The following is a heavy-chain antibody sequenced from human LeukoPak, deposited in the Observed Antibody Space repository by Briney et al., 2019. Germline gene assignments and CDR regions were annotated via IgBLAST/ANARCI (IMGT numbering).Heavy chain of an antibody. CDR3: AKLWFGELLSDSGTERNFDY. Sequence: GGSLRLSCAASGFTFSSYAMHWVRQAPGKGLEWVAVISYDGSNKYYADSVKGRFTISRDNSKNTLYLQMNSLRAEDTAVYYCAKLWFGELLSDSGTERNFDYWGQGTLVTVSS. CDR2: ISYDGSNK. CDR1: GFTFSSYA. J-gene: IGHJ4*02. V-gene: IGHV3-30*04. D-gene: IGHD3-10*01.